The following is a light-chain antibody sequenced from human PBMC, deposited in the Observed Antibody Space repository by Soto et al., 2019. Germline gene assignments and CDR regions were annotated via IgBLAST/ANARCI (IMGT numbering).Light chain of an antibody. CDR3: QQYITYPLT. J-gene: IGKJ4*01. CDR2: KAS. Sequence: DIQMTQSPSTLSASVGDRVTITCRASQSISIWLAWYQQKPGNAPKLLIYKASTLESGVPSRFSGSGSGTEFTLTISNLQPDDFASYYCQQYITYPLTFGGGTKVEIK. V-gene: IGKV1-5*03. CDR1: QSISIW.